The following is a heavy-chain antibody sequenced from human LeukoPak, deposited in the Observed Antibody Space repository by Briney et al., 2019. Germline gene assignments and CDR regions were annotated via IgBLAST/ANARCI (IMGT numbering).Heavy chain of an antibody. V-gene: IGHV1-46*01. J-gene: IGHJ6*04. Sequence: ASVKVSCKASGYTFTSYYMHWVRQAPGQGLEWMGIINPSGGSTSYAQRFQGRVTITADESTSTAYMELSSLRSEDTAVYYCVWGSYNHYYYGMDVWGKGTTVTVSS. CDR2: INPSGGST. D-gene: IGHD3-16*01. CDR3: VWGSYNHYYYGMDV. CDR1: GYTFTSYY.